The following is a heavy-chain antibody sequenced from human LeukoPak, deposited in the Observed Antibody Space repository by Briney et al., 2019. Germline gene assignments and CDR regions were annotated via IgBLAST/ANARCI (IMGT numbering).Heavy chain of an antibody. CDR3: ARDVGGGSCS. Sequence: GGSLRLSCAASGFTLTYYGMNWVRQAPGKGLEWLSYISSSSRTIYYADSVKGRFTISRDDAQNSLYLQMNSLRAEDTAVYYCARDVGGGSCSWGQGTLVTVSS. V-gene: IGHV3-48*04. D-gene: IGHD2-15*01. CDR2: ISSSSRTI. CDR1: GFTLTYYG. J-gene: IGHJ4*02.